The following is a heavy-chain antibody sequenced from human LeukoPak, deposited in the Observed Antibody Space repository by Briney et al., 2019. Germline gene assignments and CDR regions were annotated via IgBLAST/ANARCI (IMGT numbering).Heavy chain of an antibody. D-gene: IGHD3-22*01. CDR1: GYTFISYG. CDR3: ARGGYYDSSGYRNDAFDS. Sequence: GASVKVSCKASGYTFISYGISWVRQAPGQGLEWMGWISAHNGNTNYAQKLPGRVTMTTDTSTSTAYMEQRSLRSDDTAVYYCARGGYYDSSGYRNDAFDSWGQGTMVTVSS. J-gene: IGHJ3*02. V-gene: IGHV1-18*01. CDR2: ISAHNGNT.